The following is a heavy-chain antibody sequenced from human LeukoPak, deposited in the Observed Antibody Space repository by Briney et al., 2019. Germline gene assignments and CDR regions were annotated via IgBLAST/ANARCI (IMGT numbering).Heavy chain of an antibody. CDR2: ITISGSST. D-gene: IGHD2-15*01. CDR1: GFTFSDYY. CDR3: ARGSVVAANFDF. J-gene: IGHJ4*02. Sequence: GGSLRLSCAASGFTFSDYYMSWIRQAPGKGLEWVSSITISGSSTYNADSVKGRSTISRDNAKNSLYLQMNSLRAEDTAVYYCARGSVVAANFDFWGQGTLVTVSS. V-gene: IGHV3-11*01.